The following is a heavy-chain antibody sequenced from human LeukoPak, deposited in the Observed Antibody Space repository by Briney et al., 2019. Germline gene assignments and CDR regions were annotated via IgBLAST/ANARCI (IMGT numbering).Heavy chain of an antibody. D-gene: IGHD3-3*01. V-gene: IGHV1-46*01. CDR2: INASGGST. J-gene: IGHJ6*02. CDR1: GYTFTSYY. Sequence: ASVKVSCKASGYTFTSYYVDWVRQSPGQGLEWRGVINASGGSTGYAQKYQGRVTMTRDPSTSTVYMELSSLRSEDTAVYYCARHFGFRFFGVVTDSYYGMDVWGQGTTVTASS. CDR3: ARHFGFRFFGVVTDSYYGMDV.